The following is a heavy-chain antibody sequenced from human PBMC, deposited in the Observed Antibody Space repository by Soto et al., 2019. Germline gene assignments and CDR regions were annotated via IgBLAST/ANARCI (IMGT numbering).Heavy chain of an antibody. CDR3: ARHGYSSSRGYYYGMDV. V-gene: IGHV4-39*01. Sequence: SETRSLTCTVSVGSISSSSYYWDWIRQPPGKGLEWIGSIYYSGSTYYNPSLKSRVTISVDTSKNQFSLKLSSVTAADTAVYYCARHGYSSSRGYYYGMDVWGQGTTVT. CDR1: VGSISSSSYY. CDR2: IYYSGST. J-gene: IGHJ6*02. D-gene: IGHD6-13*01.